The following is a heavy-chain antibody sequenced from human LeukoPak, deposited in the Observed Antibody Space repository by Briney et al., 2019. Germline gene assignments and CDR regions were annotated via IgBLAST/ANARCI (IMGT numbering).Heavy chain of an antibody. V-gene: IGHV3-23*01. CDR1: GFTFSSYA. CDR3: AKGSSSGWPYYFEY. Sequence: AGGSLRLSCAASGFTFSSYAMSWVRQAPGKGLEWVSAITRGGGSTYYADSVKGRFTISRDNPKNTLYLQMNSLRAEDTAVYYCAKGSSSGWPYYFEYWGQGTLVTVSS. CDR2: ITRGGGST. D-gene: IGHD6-19*01. J-gene: IGHJ4*02.